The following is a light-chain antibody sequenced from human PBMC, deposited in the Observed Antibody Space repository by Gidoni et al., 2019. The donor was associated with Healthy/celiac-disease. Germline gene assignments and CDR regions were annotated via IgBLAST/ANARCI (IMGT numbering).Light chain of an antibody. V-gene: IGKV2-30*01. CDR2: KVS. CDR1: QSLVYSDGNTY. CDR3: MQGTHWPPWT. Sequence: DVVMTQSLLSLPVTLGQPASISCRSSQSLVYSDGNTYLNWFQQRPGHSPRRLIYKVSNRDSGVPDRFSGSGSGTDFTLKISRVEAEDVGVYYCMQGTHWPPWTFGQGTKVEIK. J-gene: IGKJ1*01.